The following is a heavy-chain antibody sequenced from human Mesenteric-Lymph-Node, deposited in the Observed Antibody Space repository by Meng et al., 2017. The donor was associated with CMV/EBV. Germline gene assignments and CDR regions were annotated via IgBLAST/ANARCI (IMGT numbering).Heavy chain of an antibody. CDR2: IYNSGTS. D-gene: IGHD3-22*01. Sequence: CTGSGASISSGGSFWTWIRRHPGRGLEWIGSIYNSGTSSYNPSLKCRVTISVDTSKNQFSLRLSFVTAADTAVYYCARDSSGYYWFDPWGQGTLVTVSS. J-gene: IGHJ5*02. CDR3: ARDSSGYYWFDP. V-gene: IGHV4-31*03. CDR1: GASISSGGSF.